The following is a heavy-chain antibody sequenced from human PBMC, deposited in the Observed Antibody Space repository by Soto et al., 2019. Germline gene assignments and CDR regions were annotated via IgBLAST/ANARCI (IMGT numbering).Heavy chain of an antibody. CDR1: GGSISSSSYY. CDR2: IYYSGST. Sequence: QLQLQESGPGLVKPSETLSLTCTVSGGSISSSSYYWGWIRQPPGKGLEWIGSIYYSGSTYYNPSLKGRVTISVDTSKNQCCLKLRFVTAADTAVYYCARHMPPNCQRKWLALNAFDIWGQGTMVTVSS. CDR3: ARHMPPNCQRKWLALNAFDI. J-gene: IGHJ3*02. D-gene: IGHD6-19*01. V-gene: IGHV4-39*01.